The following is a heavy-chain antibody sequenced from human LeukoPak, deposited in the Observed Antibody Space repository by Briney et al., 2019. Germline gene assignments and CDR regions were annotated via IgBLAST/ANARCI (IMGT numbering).Heavy chain of an antibody. V-gene: IGHV4-31*03. Sequence: PSETLSLTCTVSGGSISSGGYFWSWIRQYPGKGLEWIGYISYSGSTYYNPILKSRVTISVDTSKNQFSLKLRSVTAADTAVYYCAREVEYYDSSGYSNYFDYWGQGTLATVSS. CDR2: ISYSGST. CDR3: AREVEYYDSSGYSNYFDY. CDR1: GGSISSGGYF. D-gene: IGHD3-22*01. J-gene: IGHJ4*02.